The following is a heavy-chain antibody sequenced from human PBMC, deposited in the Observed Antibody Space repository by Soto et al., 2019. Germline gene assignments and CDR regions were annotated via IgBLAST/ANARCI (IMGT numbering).Heavy chain of an antibody. J-gene: IGHJ5*02. CDR3: AKDWVPQGNPWFDP. D-gene: IGHD3-16*01. CDR2: ISYDGSNK. CDR1: GFTFSSYG. V-gene: IGHV3-30*18. Sequence: GGSLRLSCAASGFTFSSYGMHWVRQAPGKGLEWVAVISYDGSNKYYADSVKGRFTISRDNSKNTLYLQMNSLRAEDTAVYYCAKDWVPQGNPWFDPWGQGTLVTVSS.